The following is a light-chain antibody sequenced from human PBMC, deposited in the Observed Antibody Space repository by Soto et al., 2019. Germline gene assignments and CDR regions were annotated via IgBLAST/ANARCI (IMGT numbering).Light chain of an antibody. Sequence: EIVLTQSPATLSLSPGERATLSCRASQSVNTVLAWYQQKPNQAPRRLIYDASNRAPGIPARFSGSGSGTDFSLTISSLEPEDFAVYYCQQRNSWPLTFGGGTKVEIK. CDR2: DAS. CDR1: QSVNTV. V-gene: IGKV3-11*01. CDR3: QQRNSWPLT. J-gene: IGKJ4*01.